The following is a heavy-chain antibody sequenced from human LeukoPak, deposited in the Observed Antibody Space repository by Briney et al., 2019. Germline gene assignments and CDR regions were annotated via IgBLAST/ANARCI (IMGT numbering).Heavy chain of an antibody. Sequence: GGSLRLSCAASGFTFSSYAMHWVRQAPGKGLEWVAVISYDGSNKYYADSVKGRFTISRDNSKNTLYLQMNSLRAEDTAVYYCAREASCTNGVCSAFDYWGQGTLVTVSS. CDR2: ISYDGSNK. V-gene: IGHV3-30-3*01. J-gene: IGHJ4*02. CDR1: GFTFSSYA. CDR3: AREASCTNGVCSAFDY. D-gene: IGHD2-8*01.